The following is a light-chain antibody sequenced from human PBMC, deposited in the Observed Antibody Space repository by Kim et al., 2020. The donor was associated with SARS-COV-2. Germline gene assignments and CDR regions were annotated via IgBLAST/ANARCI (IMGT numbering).Light chain of an antibody. J-gene: IGKJ4*01. CDR1: QGISSY. CDR2: AAS. V-gene: IGKV1-9*01. Sequence: DIQLTQSPSFLSASVGDRVTITCRASQGISSYLAWYQQKPGKAPKLLIYAASTFQSGVPSRFSGSGSGTEFTLTISSTQPEDFATYYCQLLNSYPRLTFGGGTKVDIK. CDR3: QLLNSYPRLT.